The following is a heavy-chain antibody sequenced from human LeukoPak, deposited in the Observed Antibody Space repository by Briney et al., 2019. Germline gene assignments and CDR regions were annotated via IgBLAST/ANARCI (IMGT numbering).Heavy chain of an antibody. D-gene: IGHD2-2*01. J-gene: IGHJ6*02. CDR2: INHSGST. Sequence: SQTLSLACAVYGGSFSGYYWSWIRQPPGKGLEWIGEINHSGSTNYNPSLKSRVTISVDTSKNQFSLKLSSVTAADTAVYYCARGQYQKGYYYYYGMDVWGQGTTVTVSS. V-gene: IGHV4-34*01. CDR1: GGSFSGYY. CDR3: ARGQYQKGYYYYYGMDV.